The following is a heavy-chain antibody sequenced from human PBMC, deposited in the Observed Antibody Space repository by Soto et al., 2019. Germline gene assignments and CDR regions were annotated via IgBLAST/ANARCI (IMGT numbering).Heavy chain of an antibody. Sequence: GESLKISCKGSGYSFTSYWIAWVRQMPGQGLEWMGVIFPSDSDTRYSPSFQGQVTISADRSTSTVFLQWASLKASDTAVYFCARKDKSGYFNWFDPWGQGTLVTVSS. CDR2: IFPSDSDT. D-gene: IGHD3-22*01. CDR1: GYSFTSYW. CDR3: ARKDKSGYFNWFDP. J-gene: IGHJ5*02. V-gene: IGHV5-51*01.